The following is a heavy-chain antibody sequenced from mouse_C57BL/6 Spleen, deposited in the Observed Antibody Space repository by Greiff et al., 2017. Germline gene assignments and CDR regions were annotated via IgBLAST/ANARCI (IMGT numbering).Heavy chain of an antibody. CDR2: IDPETGGT. J-gene: IGHJ3*01. CDR1: GYTFTDYE. D-gene: IGHD1-1*01. Sequence: VLLVESGAELVRPGASVTLSCKASGYTFTDYEMHWVKQTPVHGLEWIGAIDPETGGTAYNQKFKGKAILTADKSSSTAYMELRSLTSEDAAVYYCFCYYGSSYHVFAYWGQGTLVTVSA. CDR3: FCYYGSSYHVFAY. V-gene: IGHV1-15*01.